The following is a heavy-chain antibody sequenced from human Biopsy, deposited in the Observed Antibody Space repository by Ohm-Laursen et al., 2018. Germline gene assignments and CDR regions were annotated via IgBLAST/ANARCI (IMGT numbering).Heavy chain of an antibody. D-gene: IGHD4-23*01. Sequence: TLSLTCTVSGGSFSGYYWSWIRQPPGKGLEWIGHISHTGYTSYKSSLKSRVTISLDTSRKHFSLRLTSLAAADTAVYYCARGSNEYGGLYFPHWGQGTPVTVSS. J-gene: IGHJ1*01. CDR2: ISHTGYT. CDR3: ARGSNEYGGLYFPH. CDR1: GGSFSGYY. V-gene: IGHV4-59*08.